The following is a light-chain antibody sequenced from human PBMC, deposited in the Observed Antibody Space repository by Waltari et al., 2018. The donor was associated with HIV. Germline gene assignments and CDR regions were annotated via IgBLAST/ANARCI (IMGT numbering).Light chain of an antibody. CDR3: SSRDISGNNGV. Sequence: SSEISESPDVYEPLGQTVRMTCQRDRLRKNYASRYQQQPGTAPMVVIYGKNNRPSGIPDRFSSSSSGTTASLVITGAQAEDEANYFYSSRDISGNNGVLGPGTRVAVL. V-gene: IGLV3-19*01. CDR2: GKN. J-gene: IGLJ1*01. CDR1: RLRKNY.